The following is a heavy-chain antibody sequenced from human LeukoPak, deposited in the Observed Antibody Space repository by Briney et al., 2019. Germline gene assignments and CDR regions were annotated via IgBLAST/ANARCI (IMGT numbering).Heavy chain of an antibody. Sequence: ASVKVSCKASVYTFTSYGISWVRQAPGQGLEWMGWISAYNGNTNYAQKLQGRVTMTTDTSTSTAYMELRSLRSDDTAVYYCARSTAMVYYFDYWGQGTLVTVSS. D-gene: IGHD5-18*01. J-gene: IGHJ4*02. CDR3: ARSTAMVYYFDY. CDR1: VYTFTSYG. CDR2: ISAYNGNT. V-gene: IGHV1-18*01.